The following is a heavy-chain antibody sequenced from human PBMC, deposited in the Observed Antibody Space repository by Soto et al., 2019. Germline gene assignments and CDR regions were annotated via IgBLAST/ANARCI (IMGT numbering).Heavy chain of an antibody. J-gene: IGHJ6*04. Sequence: QVQLVQSGAEVKKPGASVKVSCKASGYTFTSYGISWVRQAPGQGLEWMAWISAYNGNINYAQKLKGRVTMTTDTSTSTAYMELRSRRSDDTAVYYCARGGRHDSSGYFRPFSGMDVWGEGTTVTVSS. CDR2: ISAYNGNI. CDR3: ARGGRHDSSGYFRPFSGMDV. CDR1: GYTFTSYG. D-gene: IGHD3-22*01. V-gene: IGHV1-18*01.